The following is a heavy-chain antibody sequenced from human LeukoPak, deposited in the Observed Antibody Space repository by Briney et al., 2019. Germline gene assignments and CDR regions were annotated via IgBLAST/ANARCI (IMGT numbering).Heavy chain of an antibody. D-gene: IGHD3-10*01. V-gene: IGHV3-11*04. Sequence: GGSLRLSCVASGFTFSDYYMTWIRQAPGKGLEWVSYISSSGSDIYNADSVKGRFTISRDNAKNSLYLQMNSLRAEDTAVYYCARDPYGSGREGSWGQGTLVTVSS. CDR1: GFTFSDYY. J-gene: IGHJ5*02. CDR2: ISSSGSDI. CDR3: ARDPYGSGREGS.